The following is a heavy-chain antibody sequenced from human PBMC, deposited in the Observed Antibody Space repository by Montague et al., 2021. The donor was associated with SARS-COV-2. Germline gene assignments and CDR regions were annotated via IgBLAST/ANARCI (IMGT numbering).Heavy chain of an antibody. CDR3: ARRRDRSTVVSPAVFDL. J-gene: IGHJ3*01. CDR1: SDSISSRSYC. D-gene: IGHD4-23*01. V-gene: IGHV4-39*01. Sequence: SKTLSLTCSVSSDSISSRSYCLAWIRQSPGKGLECIGNICYGGSTYYNPSLRSRVAMSAETSKSQFSLKLSSVTAADTSIYYCARRRDRSTVVSPAVFDLRGQGTMVIVSS. CDR2: ICYGGST.